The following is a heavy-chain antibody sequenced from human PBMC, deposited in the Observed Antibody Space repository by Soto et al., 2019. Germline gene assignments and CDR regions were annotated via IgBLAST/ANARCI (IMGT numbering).Heavy chain of an antibody. CDR1: GYTFTGYY. CDR3: ARDWYSRSSAGMDV. D-gene: IGHD6-6*01. CDR2: INPNSGGT. J-gene: IGHJ6*02. Sequence: GASVKVSCKASGYTFTGYYMHWVRQAPGQGLEWMGWINPNSGGTGYAQKFQGWVTMTRDTSINTAYMELSRLRSDDTAVYYCARDWYSRSSAGMDVWGQGTTVTLPS. V-gene: IGHV1-2*04.